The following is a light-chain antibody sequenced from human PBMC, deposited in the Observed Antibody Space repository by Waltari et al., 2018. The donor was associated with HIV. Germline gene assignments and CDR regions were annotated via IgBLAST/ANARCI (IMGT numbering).Light chain of an antibody. Sequence: QSALTQPASVSGSPGQSITISCTGTSSDVGGYNLVTWYQQHPGKAPKLIIYEVSNCPSGVSNRFSGSKSGNTASLTISGLQAEDEADYSCCAYAGSTTYVIFGGGTKLTVL. V-gene: IGLV2-23*02. CDR2: EVS. CDR1: SSDVGGYNL. CDR3: CAYAGSTTYVI. J-gene: IGLJ2*01.